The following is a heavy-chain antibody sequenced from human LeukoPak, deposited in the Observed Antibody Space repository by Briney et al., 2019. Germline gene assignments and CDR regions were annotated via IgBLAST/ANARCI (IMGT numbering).Heavy chain of an antibody. CDR2: ISYDGSNK. CDR1: GFTFSSYG. J-gene: IGHJ4*02. Sequence: GGSLRLPCAASGFTFSSYGMHWVRQAPGKGLEWVAVISYDGSNKYYADSVKGRFTISRDNSKNTLYLQMNSLRAEDTAVYYCAKASYGSGIGDYWGQGTLVTVSS. D-gene: IGHD3-10*01. V-gene: IGHV3-30*18. CDR3: AKASYGSGIGDY.